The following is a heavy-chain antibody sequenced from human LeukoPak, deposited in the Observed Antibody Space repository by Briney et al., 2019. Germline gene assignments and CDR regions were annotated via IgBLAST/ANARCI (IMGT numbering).Heavy chain of an antibody. Sequence: ASVKVSCKASGYTFTSYGISWVRQAPGQGLEWMGWISAYNGNTNYAQKLQGRVTMTTDTSTSTAYMELRSLRSDDTAVYYCAREEALLLWFGEFPPPNWFDPWGQGTLVTVSS. J-gene: IGHJ5*02. CDR1: GYTFTSYG. D-gene: IGHD3-10*01. CDR2: ISAYNGNT. V-gene: IGHV1-18*01. CDR3: AREEALLLWFGEFPPPNWFDP.